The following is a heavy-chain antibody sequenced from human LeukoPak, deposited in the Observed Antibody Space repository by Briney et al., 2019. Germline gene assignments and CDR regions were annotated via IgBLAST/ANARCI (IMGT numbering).Heavy chain of an antibody. CDR1: GYTFTGYY. Sequence: GASVKVSCKASGYTFTGYYTHWVRQAPGQGLEWMGWINPNSGGTNYAQKFQGRVTMTRDTSISTAYMELSRLRSDDTAVYYCARPSGSYLYYFDYWGQGTLVTVSS. V-gene: IGHV1-2*02. CDR2: INPNSGGT. D-gene: IGHD1-26*01. J-gene: IGHJ4*02. CDR3: ARPSGSYLYYFDY.